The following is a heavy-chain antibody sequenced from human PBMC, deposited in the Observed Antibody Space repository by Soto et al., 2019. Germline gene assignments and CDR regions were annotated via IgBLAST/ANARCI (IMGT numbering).Heavy chain of an antibody. CDR1: GYSFTSYW. CDR3: ARLSTWTGYSSSWFFDY. D-gene: IGHD6-13*01. V-gene: IGHV5-51*01. J-gene: IGHJ4*02. Sequence: PGESLKISCKGSGYSFTSYWIGWVRQMPGKGLEWMGIIYPGDSDTRYSPSFQGQVTISADKSISTAYLQWSSLKASDTAMYYCARLSTWTGYSSSWFFDYWGQGTLVTVSS. CDR2: IYPGDSDT.